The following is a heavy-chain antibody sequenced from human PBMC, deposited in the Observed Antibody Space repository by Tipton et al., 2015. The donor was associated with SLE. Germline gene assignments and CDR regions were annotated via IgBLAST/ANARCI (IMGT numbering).Heavy chain of an antibody. Sequence: TLSLTCDVSGDSVSSDKWWSWVRQSPGKGLEWIGEIHRRGSTNYNPSVKSRVTISVDTSKNQFSLKLSSVTAADTAVYYCARDPRGGDAFDIWGQGTMVTVSS. CDR3: ARDPRGGDAFDI. CDR2: IHRRGST. CDR1: GDSVSSDKW. V-gene: IGHV4-4*02. D-gene: IGHD3-10*01. J-gene: IGHJ3*02.